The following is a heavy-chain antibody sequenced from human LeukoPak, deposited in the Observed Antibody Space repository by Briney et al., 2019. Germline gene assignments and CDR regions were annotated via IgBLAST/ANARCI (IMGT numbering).Heavy chain of an antibody. Sequence: GGSLRLSCAASGFTFSSFAMTWVRQAPGKGLEWVSAISGSGGSTYYADSVKGRFTISRDNSKNTLYLQMNSLRAEDTAVYYCARTYYDILTGYSLDYYGMDVWGQGTTVTVSS. CDR1: GFTFSSFA. J-gene: IGHJ6*02. D-gene: IGHD3-9*01. V-gene: IGHV3-23*01. CDR3: ARTYYDILTGYSLDYYGMDV. CDR2: ISGSGGST.